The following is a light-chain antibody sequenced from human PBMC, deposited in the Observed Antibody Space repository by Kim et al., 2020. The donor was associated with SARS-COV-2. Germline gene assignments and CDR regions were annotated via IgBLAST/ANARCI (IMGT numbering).Light chain of an antibody. Sequence: SPRPPAGIPFSSANLCTQYVCLYLQRPGQSPLLVISQDRNPPSGIPFRFAGSNSGNTATLTIIETQAVDEADYYCHAWDSGTWVFGGGTQLTVL. J-gene: IGLJ3*02. CDR2: QDR. CDR3: HAWDSGTWV. CDR1: NLCTQY. V-gene: IGLV3-1*01.